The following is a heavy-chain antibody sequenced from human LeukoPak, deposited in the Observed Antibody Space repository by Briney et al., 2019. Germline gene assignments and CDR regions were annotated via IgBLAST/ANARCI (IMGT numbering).Heavy chain of an antibody. CDR1: GGSFSGYY. D-gene: IGHD5-18*01. V-gene: IGHV4-34*01. Sequence: PSETLSLTCAVYGGSFSGYYWSWIRQPPGKGLEWIGEINHSGSTNYNPSLKSRVTISVDTSKNQFSLKLSSVTAADTAAYYCARGVRYSYGYGYNWFDPWGQGTLVTVSS. J-gene: IGHJ5*02. CDR2: INHSGST. CDR3: ARGVRYSYGYGYNWFDP.